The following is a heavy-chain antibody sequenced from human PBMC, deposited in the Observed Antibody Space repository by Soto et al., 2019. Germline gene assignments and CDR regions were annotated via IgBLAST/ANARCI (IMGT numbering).Heavy chain of an antibody. D-gene: IGHD2-15*01. Sequence: SVKVSCKASGGTFSSYAISWVRQAPGQGLEWMGGIIPIFGTANYAQKFQGRVTITADESTSTAYMELSSLRSEDTAVYYCARGLLRMDYYYYMDVWGKGTTVTVSS. CDR3: ARGLLRMDYYYYMDV. V-gene: IGHV1-69*13. CDR1: GGTFSSYA. J-gene: IGHJ6*03. CDR2: IIPIFGTA.